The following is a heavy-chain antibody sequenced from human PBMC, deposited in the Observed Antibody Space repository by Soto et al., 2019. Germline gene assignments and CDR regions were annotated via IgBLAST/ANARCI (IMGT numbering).Heavy chain of an antibody. CDR1: GYNFIRYG. J-gene: IGHJ6*02. Sequence: QIQLVQSGAEVKKPWASVKVSCKASGYNFIRYGFTWVRQAPGQGLEWMGWLSAYSGDTNEAQKFQGRVTMTTDTSTSTVYLGVRRLRSDDTYFYYCASTPTDIVATNYYYYCALDVWGQGPTVTVSS. CDR3: ASTPTDIVATNYYYYCALDV. D-gene: IGHD5-12*01. V-gene: IGHV1-18*04. CDR2: LSAYSGDT.